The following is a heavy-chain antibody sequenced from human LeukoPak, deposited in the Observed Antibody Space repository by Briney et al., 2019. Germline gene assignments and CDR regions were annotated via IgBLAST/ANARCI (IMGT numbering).Heavy chain of an antibody. D-gene: IGHD1-14*01. V-gene: IGHV3-66*02. CDR2: IYSDDRA. CDR1: GFTVNRNV. J-gene: IGHJ6*03. CDR3: ARDLAGFEEPRYYYYMDV. Sequence: SGGSLRLSCVASGFTVNRNVMSLVRQAPGKGLEWASLIYSDDRAFYADSVKGRFTISRNKSKNTLFLQMSSLKPEDTAIYYCARDLAGFEEPRYYYYMDVWGKGTTVTVSS.